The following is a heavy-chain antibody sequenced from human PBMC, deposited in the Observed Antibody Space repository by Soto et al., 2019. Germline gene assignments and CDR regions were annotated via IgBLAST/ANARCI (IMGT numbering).Heavy chain of an antibody. CDR2: IDPSGGST. CDR3: ARDEGDYYDSSFSARPDKNGFEY. Sequence: QVQLVQSGAEVKKPGASVKVSCKAGGYSFKNYYLHWVRQAPGQGLEWMGIIDPSGGSTNYAQKFQGRLTMTRDTSTSTVYVELSSLRSEDTAVYYCARDEGDYYDSSFSARPDKNGFEYWGQGTLVTVTS. CDR1: GYSFKNYY. J-gene: IGHJ4*02. V-gene: IGHV1-46*02. D-gene: IGHD3-22*01.